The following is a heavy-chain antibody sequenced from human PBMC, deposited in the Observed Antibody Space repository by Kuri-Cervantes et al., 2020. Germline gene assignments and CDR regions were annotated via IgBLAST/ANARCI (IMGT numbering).Heavy chain of an antibody. J-gene: IGHJ4*02. V-gene: IGHV3-9*01. D-gene: IGHD3-10*01. CDR3: AKDLYGSGSD. CDR2: ISWNSGSI. Sequence: SLKISCAASGFTFDDYAMHWVRQAPGKGLEWVSGISWNSGSIGYADSVKGRFTISRGNAKNSLYLQVNSLRAEDTALYYCAKDLYGSGSDWGQGTLVTVSS. CDR1: GFTFDDYA.